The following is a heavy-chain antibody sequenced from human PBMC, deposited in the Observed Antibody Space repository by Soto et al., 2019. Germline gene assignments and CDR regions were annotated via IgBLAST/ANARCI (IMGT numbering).Heavy chain of an antibody. CDR1: GYTFTSYG. CDR2: ISAYNGNT. V-gene: IGHV1-18*01. CDR3: ARDDLRYYYYGMDV. Sequence: ASVKVSCKASGYTFTSYGISWVRQAPGQGLEWMGWISAYNGNTNYAQKLQGRVTMTTDISTSTAYMELRSLRSDDTAVYYCARDDLRYYYYGMDVWGQGTTVTVSS. J-gene: IGHJ6*02.